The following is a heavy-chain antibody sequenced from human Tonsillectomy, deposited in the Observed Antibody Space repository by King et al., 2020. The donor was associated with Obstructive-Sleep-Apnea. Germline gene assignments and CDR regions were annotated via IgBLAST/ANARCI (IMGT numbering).Heavy chain of an antibody. CDR2: ISSSGSTI. Sequence: QVQLVESGGGLVKPGGSLRLSCAASGFTFSDYYMSWIRQAPGKGRGWFSYISSSGSTIYYADSLKGRFTISRDNAKNSLYLQMNSLRAEDTAVYYCARVRTYYYGSGSYYIDYWGQGTLVTVSS. CDR3: ARVRTYYYGSGSYYIDY. J-gene: IGHJ4*02. V-gene: IGHV3-11*01. D-gene: IGHD3-10*01. CDR1: GFTFSDYY.